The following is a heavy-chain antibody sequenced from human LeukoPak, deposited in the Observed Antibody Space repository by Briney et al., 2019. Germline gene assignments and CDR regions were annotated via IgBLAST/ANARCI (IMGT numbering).Heavy chain of an antibody. CDR1: GFTFSSYW. Sequence: GGSLRLSCAASGFTFSSYWMHWVRQAPGKGLVWVSSINSGGRGKLFADSVKGRFTISRDNAKNILYLQMNSLRAEDTAVYYCARLPTGSPLHYWGQGTLVTVSS. J-gene: IGHJ4*02. CDR2: INSGGRGK. CDR3: ARLPTGSPLHY. V-gene: IGHV3-74*01. D-gene: IGHD1-14*01.